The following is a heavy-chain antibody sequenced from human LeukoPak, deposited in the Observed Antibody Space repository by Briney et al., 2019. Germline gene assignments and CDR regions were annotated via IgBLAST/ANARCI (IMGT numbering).Heavy chain of an antibody. J-gene: IGHJ4*02. Sequence: GGSLRLSCAASGFTVSTNFMAWVRQAPGKGLEWVSVIYGGGSTYYADSVKGRSTISRDNSQNTMYLQVNSLRAEDTAVYYCAKDHATYCSSTSCPSWAFDYRGQGTLVAVSS. CDR1: GFTVSTNF. CDR3: AKDHATYCSSTSCPSWAFDY. D-gene: IGHD2-2*01. CDR2: IYGGGST. V-gene: IGHV3-53*01.